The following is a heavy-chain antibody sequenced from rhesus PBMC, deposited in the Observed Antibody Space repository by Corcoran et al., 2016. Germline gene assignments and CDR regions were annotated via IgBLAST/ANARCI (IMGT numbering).Heavy chain of an antibody. D-gene: IGHD2-39*02. J-gene: IGHJ6*01. CDR2: IYGDASPY. CDR1: GGSISGHY. Sequence: QVQLQESGPGLVKPSETLSLTCTVSGGSISGHYWNWIRQPPGKGLEWVGNIYGDASPYHYNPTLKVRVTLSRDTSKSQVSLKLKAVTAADTAVYCCARRRSGGDFFGLDSWGQGVVVTVSS. CDR3: ARRRSGGDFFGLDS. V-gene: IGHV4S11*01.